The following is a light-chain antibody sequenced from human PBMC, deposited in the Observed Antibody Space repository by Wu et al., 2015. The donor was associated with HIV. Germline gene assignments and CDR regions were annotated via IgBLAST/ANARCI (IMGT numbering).Light chain of an antibody. Sequence: DIQMTPVSILPVCLCGDRVTITCRASQAISHYLAWYQQKPGKVPNLLIYGASTLQSGVPSRFSGSGSGTDFTLTISSLQPEDVASYYCQKYNSAPYTFGQGTKLEIK. CDR1: QAISHY. CDR3: QKYNSAPYT. J-gene: IGKJ2*01. CDR2: GAS. V-gene: IGKV1-27*01.